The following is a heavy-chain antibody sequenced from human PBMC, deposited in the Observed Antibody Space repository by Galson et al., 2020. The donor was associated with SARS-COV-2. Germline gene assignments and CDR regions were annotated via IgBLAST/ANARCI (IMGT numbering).Heavy chain of an antibody. CDR1: GMTFSDYW. J-gene: IGHJ4*02. CDR3: ARKRGAWSSSYYTYFDY. D-gene: IGHD6-13*01. CDR2: IKHDGTEI. V-gene: IGHV3-7*01. Sequence: GGSLRLSCAASGMTFSDYWMNWVRQAPGKGLEWVASIKHDGTEIFYVDSVKGRFSIFRDNAKNSLFLQMNSLRVEDTAVYYCARKRGAWSSSYYTYFDYRGQGALV.